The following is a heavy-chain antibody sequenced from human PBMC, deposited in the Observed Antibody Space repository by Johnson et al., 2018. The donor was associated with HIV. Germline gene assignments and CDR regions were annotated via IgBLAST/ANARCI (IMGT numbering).Heavy chain of an antibody. CDR2: ISYDGSNK. V-gene: IGHV3-30*04. Sequence: QVLLVESGGGVVQPGRSLRLSCAASAFTFSSYAMHWVRQAPGKGLEWVAVISYDGSNKYYADSVKGRFTISRDNSKNTLYLQMNSLRAEDTALYYCAKAIAARPSGAFDIWGQGTMVTVSS. D-gene: IGHD6-6*01. J-gene: IGHJ3*02. CDR3: AKAIAARPSGAFDI. CDR1: AFTFSSYA.